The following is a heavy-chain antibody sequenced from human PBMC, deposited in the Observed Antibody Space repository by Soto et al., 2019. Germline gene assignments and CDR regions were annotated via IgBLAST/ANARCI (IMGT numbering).Heavy chain of an antibody. CDR1: GFTFSSYS. CDR3: AKSIAAAGTYGMDV. J-gene: IGHJ6*02. Sequence: PGGSLRLSCAASGFTFSSYSMNWVRQAPGKGLEGVSYISSSSSTIYYADSVKGRFTISRDNAKNSLYLQMNSLRDEDTAVYYCAKSIAAAGTYGMDVWGQGTTVTVSS. CDR2: ISSSSSTI. V-gene: IGHV3-48*02. D-gene: IGHD6-13*01.